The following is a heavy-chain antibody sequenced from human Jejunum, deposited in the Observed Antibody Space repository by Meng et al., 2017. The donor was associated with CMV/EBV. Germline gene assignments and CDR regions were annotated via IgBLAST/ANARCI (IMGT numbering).Heavy chain of an antibody. CDR2: ISPTAST. CDR1: SSSSSEYW. D-gene: IGHD2-2*02. J-gene: IGHJ4*02. CDR3: ARGRCTRTLCSTGTFDY. Sequence: SSSSSEYWWSWLRQPPGKGLEWIGDISPTASTHYNPSIKSRVTMSIDRSKNQFSLKVTSVTAADTALYYCARGRCTRTLCSTGTFDYWGQGTLVTVSS. V-gene: IGHV4-4*02.